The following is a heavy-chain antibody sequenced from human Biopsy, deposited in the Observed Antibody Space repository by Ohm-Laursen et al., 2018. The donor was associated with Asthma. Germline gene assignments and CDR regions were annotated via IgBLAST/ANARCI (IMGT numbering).Heavy chain of an antibody. CDR1: GYSLTDLS. V-gene: IGHV1-24*01. CDR3: ASDFPKDYVRYNFQF. J-gene: IGHJ4*02. Sequence: ASVKVSCKLSGYSLTDLSMHWVRQAPGQGLEWMGGHDHEEGGTVNARRFQGRVTMTEDTSTDTAYTELSSPSSDDTAVYYCASDFPKDYVRYNFQFWGQGTLVTVSS. CDR2: HDHEEGGT. D-gene: IGHD4-17*01.